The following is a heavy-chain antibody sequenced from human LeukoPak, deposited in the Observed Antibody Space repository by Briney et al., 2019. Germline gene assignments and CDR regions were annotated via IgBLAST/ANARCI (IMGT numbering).Heavy chain of an antibody. D-gene: IGHD5-24*01. CDR3: ARPWGTTLEMATMGYYGMDV. CDR1: GFTFSSYA. CDR2: ISYDGSNK. J-gene: IGHJ6*02. Sequence: GGSLRLSCAASGFTFSSYAMHWVRQAPGKGLDWVAVISYDGSNKYHADSVKGRVTISRDNSKNTLYLQMNSLRAEDTAVYYCARPWGTTLEMATMGYYGMDVWGQGTTVTVSS. V-gene: IGHV3-30-3*01.